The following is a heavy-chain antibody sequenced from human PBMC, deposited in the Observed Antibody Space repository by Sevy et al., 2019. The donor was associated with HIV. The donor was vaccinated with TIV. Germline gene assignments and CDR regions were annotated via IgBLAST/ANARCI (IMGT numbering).Heavy chain of an antibody. CDR2: ISYDGSNK. CDR3: AKDQGGLGY. Sequence: GGSLRLSCAASGFTFSSYGMHWVRQAPGKGLEWVAVISYDGSNKYYADSVKGRFTISRDNSKNTLYLQMNSLRAEDTAVYYCAKDQGGLGYWGQGTLVTVSS. J-gene: IGHJ4*02. CDR1: GFTFSSYG. V-gene: IGHV3-30*18. D-gene: IGHD3-16*01.